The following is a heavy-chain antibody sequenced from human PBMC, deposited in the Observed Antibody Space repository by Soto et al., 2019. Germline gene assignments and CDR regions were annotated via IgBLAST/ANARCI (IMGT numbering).Heavy chain of an antibody. D-gene: IGHD1-26*01. J-gene: IGHJ3*01. CDR3: ARGPRSGSYSLGGFDV. CDR2: IYHYGTT. V-gene: IGHV4-4*02. Sequence: QVQLQQSGPGLVNPSGTLSLTCVVSGASISSSNWWTWVRQPPGKDLEWIGEIYHYGTTSYSPSLKSRVTLSIDKSTNQFSLRLTSVTAADTAIYYCARGPRSGSYSLGGFDVWGQGTVVTVSS. CDR1: GASISSSNW.